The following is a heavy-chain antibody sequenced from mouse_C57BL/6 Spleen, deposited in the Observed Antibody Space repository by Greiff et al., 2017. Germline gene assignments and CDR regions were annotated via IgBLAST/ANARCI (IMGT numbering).Heavy chain of an antibody. CDR3: TSQLRLRGAY. Sequence: VQLKQSGAELVRPGASVKLSCTASGFNIKDYYMHWVKQRPEQGLEWIGRIDPEDGDTEYAPKFQGKATMTADTSSNTAYLPLSSLTSEDTAVYYCTSQLRLRGAYWGQGALVTVSA. J-gene: IGHJ3*01. CDR2: IDPEDGDT. CDR1: GFNIKDYY. D-gene: IGHD3-2*02. V-gene: IGHV14-1*01.